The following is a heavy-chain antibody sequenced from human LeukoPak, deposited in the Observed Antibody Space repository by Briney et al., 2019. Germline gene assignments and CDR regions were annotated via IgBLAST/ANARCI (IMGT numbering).Heavy chain of an antibody. CDR1: GFTFSSYG. J-gene: IGHJ4*02. CDR2: ISYDGSNK. V-gene: IGHV3-30*03. CDR3: ARDVSSGWYHYFDY. D-gene: IGHD6-19*01. Sequence: GGSLRLSCAASGFTFSSYGMHWVRQAPGKGLEWVAVISYDGSNKYYADSVKGRFTISRDNSKNTPYLQMNSLRAEDTAVYYCARDVSSGWYHYFDYWGQGTLVTVSS.